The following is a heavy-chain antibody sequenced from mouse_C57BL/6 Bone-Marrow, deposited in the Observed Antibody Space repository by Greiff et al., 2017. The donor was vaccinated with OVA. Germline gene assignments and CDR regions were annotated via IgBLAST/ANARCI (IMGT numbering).Heavy chain of an antibody. CDR2: ISNGGGST. V-gene: IGHV5-12*01. Sequence: EVQRVESGGGLVQPGGSLKLSCAASGFTFSDYYMYWVRQTPEKRLEWVAYISNGGGSTYYPDTVKGRFTISRDNAKNTLYLQMSRLKSEDTAMYYGARRGWLLLYAMDYWGQGTSVTVSS. CDR3: ARRGWLLLYAMDY. J-gene: IGHJ4*01. D-gene: IGHD2-3*01. CDR1: GFTFSDYY.